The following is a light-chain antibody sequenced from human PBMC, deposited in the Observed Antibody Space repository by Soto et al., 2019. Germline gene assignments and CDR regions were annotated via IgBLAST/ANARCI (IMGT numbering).Light chain of an antibody. Sequence: DIVLTQTRLSSPVTLGQPASISCRSSQSLVHIDGNTYFNWLQPRPGQPPRLLIYKISNRFPGVPDRFSGSGAGTDFTLKIRRVEAEDVGVYYCMQATQTYTFGQGTRREIK. CDR1: QSLVHIDGNTY. CDR2: KIS. CDR3: MQATQTYT. J-gene: IGKJ2*01. V-gene: IGKV2-24*01.